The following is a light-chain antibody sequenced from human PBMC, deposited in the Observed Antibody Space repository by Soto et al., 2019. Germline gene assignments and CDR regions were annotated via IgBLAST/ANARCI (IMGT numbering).Light chain of an antibody. V-gene: IGLV1-44*01. CDR2: SNY. Sequence: VLTQPPSASGTPGQRVTISCSGSSSNIGSKTVNWYQQLPGTAPKLLIYSNYQRPSGVPDRFSGSKSGTSASLAISGLQSEDEADYYCSAWDAGLNGYVFGTGTKVTVL. CDR1: SSNIGSKT. CDR3: SAWDAGLNGYV. J-gene: IGLJ1*01.